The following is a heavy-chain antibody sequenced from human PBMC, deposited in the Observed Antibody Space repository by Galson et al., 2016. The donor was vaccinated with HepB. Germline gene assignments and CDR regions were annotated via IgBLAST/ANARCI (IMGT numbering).Heavy chain of an antibody. Sequence: SLRLSCAASGITFSPYAMTWVRQAPGKGLEWVSFISVGGGSTKYVESVKGRFTISRDDSKKTLYLQMDSLRADDTAVYYCARVFTQSHYYGMDVWGQGTTVTVSS. J-gene: IGHJ6*02. V-gene: IGHV3-23*01. CDR3: ARVFTQSHYYGMDV. CDR2: ISVGGGST. CDR1: GITFSPYA. D-gene: IGHD2-15*01.